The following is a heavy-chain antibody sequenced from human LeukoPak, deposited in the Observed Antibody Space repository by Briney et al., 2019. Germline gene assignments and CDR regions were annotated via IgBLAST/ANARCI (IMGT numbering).Heavy chain of an antibody. Sequence: GGSLRLSCAASGFTFSSYAMTWVRQAPGKGLEWVSGISGSGGDTYYADSVKGRFTISRDNSKNTLYLQMNSLRAEDTAVYYCARTDSAWYGGLDYWGQGTLVTVSS. CDR2: ISGSGGDT. J-gene: IGHJ4*02. CDR3: ARTDSAWYGGLDY. D-gene: IGHD6-19*01. CDR1: GFTFSSYA. V-gene: IGHV3-23*01.